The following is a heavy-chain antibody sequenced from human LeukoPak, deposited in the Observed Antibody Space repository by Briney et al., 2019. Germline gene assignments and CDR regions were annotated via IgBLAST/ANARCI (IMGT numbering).Heavy chain of an antibody. CDR1: GGSFNNYN. Sequence: ASETLSLTCAVYGGSFNNYNWSWIRQAPGKGLQWIGEINHSGTTNYNPSLKSRVTMSVDTSKSQFSLKLNSVTAADTAVYYCAREGSYLGSGSPPLDYWGQGTLVTVSS. D-gene: IGHD3-10*01. CDR3: AREGSYLGSGSPPLDY. V-gene: IGHV4-34*01. CDR2: INHSGTT. J-gene: IGHJ4*02.